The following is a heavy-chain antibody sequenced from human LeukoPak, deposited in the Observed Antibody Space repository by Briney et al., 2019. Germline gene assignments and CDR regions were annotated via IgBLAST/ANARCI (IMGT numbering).Heavy chain of an antibody. CDR2: IKQDGSET. CDR3: AREGNRRSFDY. Sequence: GGGLVQPGGSLRLSCAASGFTFSNYWMSWVRQAPGKGLEWVANIKQDGSETYYVDSVTGRFTISRDNAKNSLSPQMNSLRAEDTAVYYCAREGNRRSFDYWGQGTLVTVSS. V-gene: IGHV3-7*01. CDR1: GFTFSNYW. J-gene: IGHJ4*02.